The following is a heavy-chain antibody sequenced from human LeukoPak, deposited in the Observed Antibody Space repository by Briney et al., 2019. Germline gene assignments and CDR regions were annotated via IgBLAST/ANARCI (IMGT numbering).Heavy chain of an antibody. Sequence: ASVKVSCKASGYTFTSYGISWVRQAPGQGLEWMGWISAYNGNTNYAQKLQGRVTMTTDTSTSTAYMELRSLRSDDTAVYYCARDGHHYYDSSGYSRNYYYYGMDVWGHGSTVTVSS. D-gene: IGHD3-22*01. CDR3: ARDGHHYYDSSGYSRNYYYYGMDV. CDR2: ISAYNGNT. CDR1: GYTFTSYG. V-gene: IGHV1-18*01. J-gene: IGHJ6*02.